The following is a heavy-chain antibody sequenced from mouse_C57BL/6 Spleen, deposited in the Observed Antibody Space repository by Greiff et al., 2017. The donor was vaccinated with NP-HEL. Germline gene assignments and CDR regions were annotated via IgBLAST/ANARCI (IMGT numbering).Heavy chain of an antibody. D-gene: IGHD2-1*01. Sequence: VQLQQSGAELVKPGASVKISCKASGYAFSSYWMNWVKQRPGTGLEWIGQIYPGDGDTNYNGKFKGKATLTADKSSSTAYMQLSSLTSEDSAVYFCARGRLDGNYVSWFAYWGQGARVTVSA. CDR1: GYAFSSYW. V-gene: IGHV1-80*01. CDR2: IYPGDGDT. J-gene: IGHJ3*01. CDR3: ARGRLDGNYVSWFAY.